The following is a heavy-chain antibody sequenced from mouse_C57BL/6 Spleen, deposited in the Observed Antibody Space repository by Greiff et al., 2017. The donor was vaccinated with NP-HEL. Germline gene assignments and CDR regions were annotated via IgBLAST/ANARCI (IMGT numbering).Heavy chain of an antibody. D-gene: IGHD2-3*01. CDR2: IYPGDGDT. V-gene: IGHV1-82*01. J-gene: IGHJ4*01. CDR3: ARGTDGYYYAMDY. CDR1: GYAFSSSW. Sequence: VQLQQSGPELVKPGASVKISCKASGYAFSSSWMNWVKQRPGKGLEWIGRIYPGDGDTNYNGKFKGKATLTADKSSSTAYMQLSSLTYEDSAVYYCARGTDGYYYAMDYWGQGTSVTVSS.